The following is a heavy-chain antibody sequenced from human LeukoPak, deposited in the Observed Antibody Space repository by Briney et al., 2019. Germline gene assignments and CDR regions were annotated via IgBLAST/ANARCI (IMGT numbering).Heavy chain of an antibody. Sequence: GGSLRLSCAASGFTFDDYGMSWVRQAPGKGLEWVSGINWNGDSTGYADSAKGRFTISRDNAKNSLYLQMNSLRAEDMALYHCARPRAPYSTSWPLDYWGQGTLVTVSS. J-gene: IGHJ4*02. CDR1: GFTFDDYG. CDR2: INWNGDST. V-gene: IGHV3-20*01. CDR3: ARPRAPYSTSWPLDY. D-gene: IGHD6-13*01.